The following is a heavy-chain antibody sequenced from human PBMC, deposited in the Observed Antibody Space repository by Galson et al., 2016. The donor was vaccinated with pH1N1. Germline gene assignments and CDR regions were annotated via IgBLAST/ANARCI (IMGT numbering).Heavy chain of an antibody. CDR1: GYSFTSHW. CDR2: IYPGDSES. V-gene: IGHV5-51*01. CDR3: ARLGFCSGDCNPLVPWGYFDR. Sequence: QSGAEVKKPGESLKISCQGSGYSFTSHWIAWVRQMPGKGLEWMAIIYPGDSESRYSPSFQDQVTISAGKSISTAYLQWRSLRASDTATYYCARLGFCSGDCNPLVPWGYFDRWGLGTLLTVSS. D-gene: IGHD2-21*02. J-gene: IGHJ4*02.